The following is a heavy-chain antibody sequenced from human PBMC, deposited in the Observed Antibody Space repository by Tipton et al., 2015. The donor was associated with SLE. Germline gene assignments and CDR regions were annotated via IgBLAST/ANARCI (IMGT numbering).Heavy chain of an antibody. CDR2: VYSSGST. Sequence: TLSLTCTVSGDTIRDHYWSWIRQPAGKGLEWIGRVYSSGSTIYNPSLKSRITLSLDTSKNQFSLRVNSATAADTAVYYCARGGGSYYDYWGQGTLVTVSS. D-gene: IGHD1-26*01. CDR1: GDTIRDHY. CDR3: ARGGGSYYDY. V-gene: IGHV4-4*07. J-gene: IGHJ4*02.